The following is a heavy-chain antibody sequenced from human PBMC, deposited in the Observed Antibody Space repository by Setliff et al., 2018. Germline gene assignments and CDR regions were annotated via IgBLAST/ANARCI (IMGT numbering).Heavy chain of an antibody. J-gene: IGHJ5*02. CDR1: DGSLSTYY. CDR2: VYYSGTA. D-gene: IGHD3-22*01. V-gene: IGHV4-59*08. CDR3: ARAHTWSLPNDNSGYPGWFDP. Sequence: PSETLSLTCTVSDGSLSTYYWSWIRQPPGKGLEFIGYVYYSGTANYSPSLRSRLTISVDTSKNQFSLKLSSVTAADTAVYYCARAHTWSLPNDNSGYPGWFDPWGQGTLVTVSS.